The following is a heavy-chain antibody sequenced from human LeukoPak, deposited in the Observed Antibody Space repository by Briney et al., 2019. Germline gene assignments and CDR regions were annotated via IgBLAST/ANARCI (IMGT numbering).Heavy chain of an antibody. D-gene: IGHD3-22*01. CDR2: IKQDGSEK. J-gene: IGHJ4*02. CDR3: ARDVGNTYYYDSSGYYRGSFDY. V-gene: IGHV3-7*01. Sequence: GALRLSCAASGFTFSSYWMSWVRQAPGKGLEWVANIKQDGSEKYYVDSVKGRFTISRDNAKNSLYLQMNSLRAEDTAVYYCARDVGNTYYYDSSGYYRGSFDYWGQGTLVTVSS. CDR1: GFTFSSYW.